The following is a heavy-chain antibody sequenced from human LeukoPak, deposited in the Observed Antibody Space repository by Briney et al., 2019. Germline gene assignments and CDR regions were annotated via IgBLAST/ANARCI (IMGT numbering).Heavy chain of an antibody. Sequence: GGSLRLSCAASGFTFSSYSMNWVRQAPGKGLEWVSSISSSSSYIYYADSVKGRFTISRDNAKNSLYLQMNSLRAEDTAVYYCARDMYYYDSSGYSQYFQHWGQGTLVTVSS. CDR1: GFTFSSYS. D-gene: IGHD3-22*01. CDR2: ISSSSSYI. CDR3: ARDMYYYDSSGYSQYFQH. V-gene: IGHV3-21*01. J-gene: IGHJ1*01.